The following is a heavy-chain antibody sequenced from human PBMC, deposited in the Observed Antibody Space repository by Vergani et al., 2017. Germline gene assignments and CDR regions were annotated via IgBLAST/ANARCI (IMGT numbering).Heavy chain of an antibody. D-gene: IGHD2-15*01. J-gene: IGHJ4*02. CDR2: MDYSGST. V-gene: IGHV4-39*01. CDR1: GDSVISTDYH. CDR3: ESKRGACRAAYCHSYDF. Sequence: QVQLQESGPGLVKPSETLSLTCTVSGDSVISTDYHWGWIRQPPGKGLEWIGSMDYSGSTSYNPSLESRISISFETPKNQFPRRLTSVTAADTAVYYCESKRGACRAAYCHSYDFWGPGTLVGVSS.